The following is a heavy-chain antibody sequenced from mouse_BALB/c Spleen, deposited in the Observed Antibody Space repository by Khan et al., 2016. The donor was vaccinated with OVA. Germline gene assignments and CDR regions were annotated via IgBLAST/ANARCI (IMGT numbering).Heavy chain of an antibody. V-gene: IGHV3-2*02. CDR2: INYSGNT. D-gene: IGHD2-4*01. Sequence: QLEESGPGLVKPSQSLSLTCTVTGYSITSEYAWNWIRQFPENKLEWMGYINYSGNTRFNPSLKSRTSITRDTSKNQFFLQLNSVTTEDTATYYRARKDYYDYDPFPYWGQGTLVTVSA. CDR3: ARKDYYDYDPFPY. CDR1: GYSITSEYA. J-gene: IGHJ3*01.